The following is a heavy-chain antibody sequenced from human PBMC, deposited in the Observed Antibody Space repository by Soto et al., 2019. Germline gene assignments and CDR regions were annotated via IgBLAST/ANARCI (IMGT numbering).Heavy chain of an antibody. J-gene: IGHJ6*02. Sequence: GGSLRLSCAASGFTFSSYAMSWVRQAPGKGLEWVAVISGGGSSTYYADSVKGRFTISRDNSKNTLYLQMNSLRAEDTAVYYCAKDRKWELRFDYYYGMDVWGQGTTVTVSS. CDR3: AKDRKWELRFDYYYGMDV. V-gene: IGHV3-23*01. CDR2: ISGGGSST. D-gene: IGHD1-26*01. CDR1: GFTFSSYA.